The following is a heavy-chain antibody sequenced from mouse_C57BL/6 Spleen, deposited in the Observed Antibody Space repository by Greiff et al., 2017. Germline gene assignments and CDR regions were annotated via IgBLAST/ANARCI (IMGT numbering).Heavy chain of an antibody. V-gene: IGHV1-22*01. Sequence: EVQLQQSGPELVKPGASVKMSCTASGYTFTDYNMHWVKQSHGKSLEWIGYINPNNGGTSYNQKFKGKATLTVNKSSSTAYMERRSLTSEDSAVYYCARRTAQALYYAMDYWGQGTSVTVSS. CDR3: ARRTAQALYYAMDY. CDR1: GYTFTDYN. CDR2: INPNNGGT. J-gene: IGHJ4*01. D-gene: IGHD3-2*02.